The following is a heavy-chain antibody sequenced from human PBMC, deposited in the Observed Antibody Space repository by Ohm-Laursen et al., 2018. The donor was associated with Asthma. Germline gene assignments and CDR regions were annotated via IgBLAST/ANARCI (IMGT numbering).Heavy chain of an antibody. Sequence: SLRLSCSASGFTFSSYGMHWVRQAPGKGLEWVAVISYDGSNKYYADSVKGRFTISRDNSKNTLYLQMNSLRAEDTAVYYCAKDYCSGGSCYYLDYYYGMDVWGQGTTVTVSS. CDR3: AKDYCSGGSCYYLDYYYGMDV. CDR1: GFTFSSYG. D-gene: IGHD2-15*01. CDR2: ISYDGSNK. J-gene: IGHJ6*02. V-gene: IGHV3-30*18.